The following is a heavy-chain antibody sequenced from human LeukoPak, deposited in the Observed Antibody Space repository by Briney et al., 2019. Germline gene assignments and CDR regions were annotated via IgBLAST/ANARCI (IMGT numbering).Heavy chain of an antibody. V-gene: IGHV1-69*05. J-gene: IGHJ4*02. CDR1: GGTFSSYA. Sequence: SVKVSCKASGGTFSSYAISWVRQAPGQGLEWMGGIIPIFGTANYAQKFQGRVTITTDESTSTAYMELSSLRSEDTAVYYCAIGQYYDFWSGYFFDYWGQETLVTVSS. CDR3: AIGQYYDFWSGYFFDY. D-gene: IGHD3-3*01. CDR2: IIPIFGTA.